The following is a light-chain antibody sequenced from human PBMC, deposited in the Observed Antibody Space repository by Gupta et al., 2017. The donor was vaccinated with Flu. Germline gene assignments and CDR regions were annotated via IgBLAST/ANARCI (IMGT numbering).Light chain of an antibody. V-gene: IGKV3-15*01. CDR2: GAS. J-gene: IGKJ4*01. CDR3: QQYNNWPLT. Sequence: GERATLSCRASQSISSNLAWYQQKPGQAPRLLIYGASTRATGIPARFSGSGSGTEFTLTISSLQSEDFAIYYCQQYNNWPLTFGGGTKVEIK. CDR1: QSISSN.